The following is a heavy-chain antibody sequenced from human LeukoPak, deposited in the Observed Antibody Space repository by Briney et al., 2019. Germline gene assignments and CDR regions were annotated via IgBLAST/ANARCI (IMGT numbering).Heavy chain of an antibody. V-gene: IGHV3-48*03. CDR2: ISSSGSTI. J-gene: IGHJ4*02. CDR1: GFTFSSYE. Sequence: GGSLRLSCAASGFTFSSYEMNWVRQAPGKVLEWVSYISSSGSTIYYADSVKGRFTISRDNAKNSLYLQMNSLRAEDTAIYYCATYRQVLLPFESWGQGTLVTVSS. CDR3: ATYRQVLLPFES. D-gene: IGHD2-8*02.